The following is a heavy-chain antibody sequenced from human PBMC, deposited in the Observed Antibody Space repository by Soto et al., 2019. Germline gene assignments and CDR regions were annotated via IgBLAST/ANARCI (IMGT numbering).Heavy chain of an antibody. Sequence: ASVKVSCKASGYTFTSYYMHWVRQAPGQGLEWMGIINPSGGSTSYAQKFQGRVTMTRDTSTSTVYMELSSLRSEDTAVYHCAKNQRVELVPLATVDWFDPWGQGSVVTVSS. J-gene: IGHJ5*02. D-gene: IGHD1-26*01. CDR3: AKNQRVELVPLATVDWFDP. CDR1: GYTFTSYY. V-gene: IGHV1-46*01. CDR2: INPSGGST.